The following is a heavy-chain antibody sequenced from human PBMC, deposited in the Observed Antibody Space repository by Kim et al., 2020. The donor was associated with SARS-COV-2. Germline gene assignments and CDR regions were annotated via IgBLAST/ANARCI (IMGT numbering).Heavy chain of an antibody. CDR3: ARDGEMRTIPTDY. V-gene: IGHV3-30-3*01. Sequence: GGSLRLSCAASGFTFSSYAMHWVSQAPGKGLEWVAVISYDGSNKYYADSVKGRFTISRDNSKNTLYLQMNSLRAEDTAVYYCARDGEMRTIPTDYWGQGTLVTVSS. CDR1: GFTFSSYA. CDR2: ISYDGSNK. D-gene: IGHD3-10*01. J-gene: IGHJ4*02.